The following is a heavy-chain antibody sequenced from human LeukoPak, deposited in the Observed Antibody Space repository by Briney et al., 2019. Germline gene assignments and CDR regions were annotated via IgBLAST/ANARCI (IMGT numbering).Heavy chain of an antibody. J-gene: IGHJ4*02. CDR3: AAAGTYYYDSSGYRDY. CDR2: IIPIFGTA. Sequence: SVKVSCKASGGTFSSYAISWVRQAPGQGLEWMGRIIPIFGTANYAQKFQGRVTITADESTSTAYMELSSLRSEDTAVYYCAAAGTYYYDSSGYRDYWGQGTLVTVSS. V-gene: IGHV1-69*15. D-gene: IGHD3-22*01. CDR1: GGTFSSYA.